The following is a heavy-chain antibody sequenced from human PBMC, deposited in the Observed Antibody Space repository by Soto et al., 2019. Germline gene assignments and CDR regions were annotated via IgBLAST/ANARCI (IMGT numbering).Heavy chain of an antibody. CDR2: ISSSSSTI. CDR1: GFTFSSYS. CDR3: EGRDDYVWGKTRDY. Sequence: GGSLRLSCAASGFTFSSYSMNWVRQAPGKGLEWVSYISSSSSTIYYADSVKGRFTISRDNAKNSLYLQMNSLRDEDTAVYYCEGRDDYVWGKTRDYWGQGTLVTVSS. D-gene: IGHD3-16*01. V-gene: IGHV3-48*02. J-gene: IGHJ4*02.